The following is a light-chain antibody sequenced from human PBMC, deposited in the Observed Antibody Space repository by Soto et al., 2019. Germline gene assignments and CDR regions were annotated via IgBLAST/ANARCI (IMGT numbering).Light chain of an antibody. CDR3: SSYTNINTRACV. V-gene: IGLV2-14*01. Sequence: QSVVTQPASVSGSPGQSITISCTGTSGDIGSYNRVSWYQQHPGKAPKLIIYEVTGRPSGVSNRFSGSKSGNTASLTISGLQAEDEAEYYCSSYTNINTRACVFGTGTKVTVL. J-gene: IGLJ1*01. CDR1: SGDIGSYNR. CDR2: EVT.